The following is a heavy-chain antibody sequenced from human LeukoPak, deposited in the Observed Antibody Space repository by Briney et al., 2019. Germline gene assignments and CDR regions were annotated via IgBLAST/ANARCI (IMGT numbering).Heavy chain of an antibody. CDR2: IVYSGST. Sequence: PSETLSFTGSGSGVSIISYHWSWLPQRPGKGREWLVNIVYSGSTKYNHSLKSRVTISVHTSKNQISLKLSSVTAADTAMYYCARSAHYYYDSASYGVAFDVWGQGTMVTVSS. J-gene: IGHJ3*01. CDR1: GVSIISYH. V-gene: IGHV4-59*01. CDR3: ARSAHYYYDSASYGVAFDV. D-gene: IGHD3-22*01.